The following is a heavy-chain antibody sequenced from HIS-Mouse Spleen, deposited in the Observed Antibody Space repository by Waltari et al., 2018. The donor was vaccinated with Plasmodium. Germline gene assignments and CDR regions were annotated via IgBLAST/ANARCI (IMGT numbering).Heavy chain of an antibody. CDR3: ARGSAGDAFDI. V-gene: IGHV1-18*01. CDR1: GYTFTSYG. J-gene: IGHJ3*02. Sequence: QVQLVQSGAEVKKPGASVKVSCKASGYTFTSYGISWVRQAPGQGREWMGWIIPYNGNTNFAQRLQGRVTMTTETSTSTAYRELRSLRSDDTAVYYCARGSAGDAFDIWGQGTMVTVSS. CDR2: IIPYNGNT. D-gene: IGHD6-19*01.